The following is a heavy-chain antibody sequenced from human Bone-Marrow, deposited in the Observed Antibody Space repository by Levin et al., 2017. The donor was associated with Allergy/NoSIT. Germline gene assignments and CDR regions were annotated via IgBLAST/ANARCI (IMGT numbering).Heavy chain of an antibody. J-gene: IGHJ6*02. Sequence: PGGSLRLSCAASGFTFSSYAMHWVRQAPGKGLEWVAVISYDGSNKYYADSVKGRFTISRDNSKNTLYLQMNSLRAEDTAVYYCARGGIVDTAMSGAYYYYGMDVWGQGTTVTVSS. CDR3: ARGGIVDTAMSGAYYYYGMDV. V-gene: IGHV3-30-3*01. CDR1: GFTFSSYA. CDR2: ISYDGSNK. D-gene: IGHD5-18*01.